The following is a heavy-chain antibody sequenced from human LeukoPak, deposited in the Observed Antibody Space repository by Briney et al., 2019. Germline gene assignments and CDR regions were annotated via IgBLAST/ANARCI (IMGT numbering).Heavy chain of an antibody. CDR1: GGSMSPYH. V-gene: IGHV4-59*08. CDR2: IYYSGST. CDR3: ARAMSGRFDY. J-gene: IGHJ4*02. Sequence: SETLSLTCTVSGGSMSPYHWGWIRQPPGKGLEWTGDIYYSGSTNYNPSLNSRVTISVYTSKNQFSLILSSVTAADTAIYYCARAMSGRFDYWGQGTLVTVSS.